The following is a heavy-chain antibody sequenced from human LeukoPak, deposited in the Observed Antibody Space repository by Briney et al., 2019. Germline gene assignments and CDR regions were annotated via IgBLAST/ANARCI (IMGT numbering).Heavy chain of an antibody. Sequence: GGSLRLSCATSGFTFTTFWMHWVRQAPGKGLVWVSRINHDGSSTNYADSVKGRFTISRDSSKSTLYLQMNRLRAEDAAVYYCAKAPVTTCSGAYCYPFDYWGQGTLVTVSS. CDR2: INHDGSST. CDR3: AKAPVTTCSGAYCYPFDY. J-gene: IGHJ4*02. D-gene: IGHD2-21*01. CDR1: GFTFTTFW. V-gene: IGHV3-74*01.